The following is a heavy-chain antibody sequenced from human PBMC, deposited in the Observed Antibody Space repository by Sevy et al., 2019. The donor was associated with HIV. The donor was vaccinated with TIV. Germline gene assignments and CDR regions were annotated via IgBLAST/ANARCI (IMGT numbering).Heavy chain of an antibody. V-gene: IGHV1-18*01. CDR1: GYTFTSYG. CDR3: ARELVVAAAGTMTYNWFDP. Sequence: ASVKVSCKASGYTFTSYGISWVRQAPGQGLEWMGWISAYNGNTNYAQKLQGRVTMTTDTSTSTAYMELRSLRSDDTAVYYCARELVVAAAGTMTYNWFDPWGQGTLVTVSS. J-gene: IGHJ5*02. D-gene: IGHD6-13*01. CDR2: ISAYNGNT.